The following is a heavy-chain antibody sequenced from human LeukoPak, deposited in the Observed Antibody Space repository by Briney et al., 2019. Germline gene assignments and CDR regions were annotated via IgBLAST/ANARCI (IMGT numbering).Heavy chain of an antibody. Sequence: KPSETLSLTCSVSGGSISSNYWSWIPQPPGKGLEWIGNIYYSGSTNYNPSLKSRVTISVDTSKNQFSLKLSSVTAADTAVYYCARVQQQLLPFDYWGQGILVTVSS. CDR2: IYYSGST. CDR3: ARVQQQLLPFDY. CDR1: GGSISSNY. J-gene: IGHJ4*02. V-gene: IGHV4-59*01. D-gene: IGHD6-13*01.